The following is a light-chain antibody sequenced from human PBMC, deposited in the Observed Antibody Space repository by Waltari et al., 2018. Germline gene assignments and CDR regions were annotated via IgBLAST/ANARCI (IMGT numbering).Light chain of an antibody. CDR3: CSYAGRV. CDR2: EGS. V-gene: IGLV2-23*01. J-gene: IGLJ1*01. Sequence: QSALTQPASVSGSPGQSITISCTGTSSDVGSYHLVSWYQQHPGKAPKLMIYEGSKRPSGVSNRFSGSKSGNTASLTISGLQAEDEADYYCCSYAGRVFGTGTKVTVL. CDR1: SSDVGSYHL.